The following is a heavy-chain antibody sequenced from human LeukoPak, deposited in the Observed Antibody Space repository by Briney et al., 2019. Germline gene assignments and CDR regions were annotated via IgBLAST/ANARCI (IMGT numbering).Heavy chain of an antibody. V-gene: IGHV1-18*01. CDR2: ISAYNGNT. D-gene: IGHD3-22*01. CDR1: GYTFTSYG. Sequence: ASVKVSCKASGYTFTSYGISWVRQAPGQGLEWMGWISAYNGNTNYAQKLQGRVTMTTDTSTSTAYKELRSLRSDDTAVYYCARDLGYYYDSSGYYFWEYYFDYWGQGTLVTVSS. J-gene: IGHJ4*02. CDR3: ARDLGYYYDSSGYYFWEYYFDY.